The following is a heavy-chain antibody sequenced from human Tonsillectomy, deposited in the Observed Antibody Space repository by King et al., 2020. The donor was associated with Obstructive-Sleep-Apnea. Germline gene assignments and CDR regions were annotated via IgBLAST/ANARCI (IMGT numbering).Heavy chain of an antibody. D-gene: IGHD3-16*01. J-gene: IGHJ4*02. CDR3: ARDRLGVGDY. CDR2: ITADGGDT. CDR1: GFIFSSFA. Sequence: VQLVESGGGLVQPGGSLRLSCAASGFIFSSFAMHWVRQAPGKGLDYVSSITADGGDTYYANSVKGRFSIFRDNSKNTLYLQMGSLRPEDMAVYYCARDRLGVGDYWGQGTLVTVS. V-gene: IGHV3-64*01.